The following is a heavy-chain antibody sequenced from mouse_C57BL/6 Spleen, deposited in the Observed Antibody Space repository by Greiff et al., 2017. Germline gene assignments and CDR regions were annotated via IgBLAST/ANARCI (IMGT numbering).Heavy chain of an antibody. CDR2: ISDGGSYT. D-gene: IGHD4-1*01. J-gene: IGHJ3*01. Sequence: EVKLVESGGGLVKPGGSLKISCAASGYTFSSYAMSWVRQTPEKRLEWVATISDGGSYTYYPDNVKGRFTISRDNAKNNLYMQMSYLKSEDTAMYYCASLTGLAYWGQGTLVTVSA. CDR1: GYTFSSYA. V-gene: IGHV5-4*03. CDR3: ASLTGLAY.